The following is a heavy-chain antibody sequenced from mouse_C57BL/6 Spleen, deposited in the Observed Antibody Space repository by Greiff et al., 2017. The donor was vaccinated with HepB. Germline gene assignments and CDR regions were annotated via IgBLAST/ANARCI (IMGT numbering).Heavy chain of an antibody. Sequence: EVQLQESGPGLVKPSQSLSLTCSVTGYSITSGYYWNWIRQFPGNKLEWMGYISYDGSNNYNPSLKNRISITRDTSKNQFFLKLNSVTTEDTATYYCAAEGYDWYFDVWGTGTTVTVSS. CDR2: ISYDGSN. CDR3: AAEGYDWYFDV. CDR1: GYSITSGYY. D-gene: IGHD2-2*01. V-gene: IGHV3-6*01. J-gene: IGHJ1*03.